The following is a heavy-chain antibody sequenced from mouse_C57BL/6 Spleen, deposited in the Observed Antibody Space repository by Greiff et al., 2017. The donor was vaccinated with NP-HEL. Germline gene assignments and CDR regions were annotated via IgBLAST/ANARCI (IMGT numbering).Heavy chain of an antibody. V-gene: IGHV2-2*01. CDR1: GFSLTSYG. Sequence: QVQLQQSGPGLVQPSPSLSITCTVSGFSLTSYGVHWVRQSPGKGLEWLGVIWRGGSTDYKAAFISRLSISKDNSKSQVFFKMNSLQADDTAIYYCARTPYYGSSYWYFDVWGTGTTVTVSS. J-gene: IGHJ1*03. CDR3: ARTPYYGSSYWYFDV. CDR2: IWRGGST. D-gene: IGHD1-1*01.